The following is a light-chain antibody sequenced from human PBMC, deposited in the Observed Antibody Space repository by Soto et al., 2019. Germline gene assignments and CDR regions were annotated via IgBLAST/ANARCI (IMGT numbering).Light chain of an antibody. V-gene: IGLV2-14*01. Sequence: QSALTQPASVSGSPGQSITISCTGTSSDVGGYNYVSWYQQHPGKAPKLMIYDVCNRPSGVSNRFSGSKSGNTASLTISGLQAEDEADYYCSSYTSSSILWVFGGGTKLTVL. CDR3: SSYTSSSILWV. CDR2: DVC. CDR1: SSDVGGYNY. J-gene: IGLJ3*02.